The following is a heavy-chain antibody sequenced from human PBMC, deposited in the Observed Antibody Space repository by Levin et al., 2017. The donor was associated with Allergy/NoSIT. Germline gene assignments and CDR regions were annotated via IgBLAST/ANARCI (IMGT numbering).Heavy chain of an antibody. CDR1: GGTFSSYA. CDR3: ARGGGSSWYYYYGMDG. Sequence: SVKVSCKASGGTFSSYAISWVRQAPGQGLEWMGGIIPIFGTANYAQKFQGRVTITADESTSTAYMELSSLRSEDTAVYYCARGGGSSWYYYYGMDGWGQGTTVTVSS. J-gene: IGHJ6*02. CDR2: IIPIFGTA. V-gene: IGHV1-69*13. D-gene: IGHD6-13*01.